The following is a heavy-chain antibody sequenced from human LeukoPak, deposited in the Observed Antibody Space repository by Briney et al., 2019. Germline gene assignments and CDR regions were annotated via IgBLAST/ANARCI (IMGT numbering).Heavy chain of an antibody. CDR3: VRGSVGDGYGYWGDY. CDR1: GFTFSHYG. V-gene: IGHV3-33*01. CDR2: IWFDGRKI. J-gene: IGHJ4*02. Sequence: PGRSLRLSCAASGFTFSHYGMHWVRQAPGMGVEWVAVIWFDGRKIHYPDSVTGRFTISRDNSKNTLYLQMCNLRADDTAVYYCVRGSVGDGYGYWGDYWGQGTLVTVSP. D-gene: IGHD5-24*01.